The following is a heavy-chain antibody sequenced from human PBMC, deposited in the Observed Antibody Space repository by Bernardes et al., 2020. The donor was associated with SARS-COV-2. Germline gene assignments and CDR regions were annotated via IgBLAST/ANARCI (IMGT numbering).Heavy chain of an antibody. J-gene: IGHJ6*02. Sequence: GVSLRLSRAASGFDVSRNYMHWVRQAPGKGLEWVSFLYSGGSTYYADSAKGRFIISRDNSKNTLYLQMNSLRDEDTAVYYCAREPGAFYGWDVWGQGTTVTVSS. CDR2: LYSGGST. CDR1: GFDVSRNY. V-gene: IGHV3-53*01. CDR3: AREPGAFYGWDV. D-gene: IGHD7-27*01.